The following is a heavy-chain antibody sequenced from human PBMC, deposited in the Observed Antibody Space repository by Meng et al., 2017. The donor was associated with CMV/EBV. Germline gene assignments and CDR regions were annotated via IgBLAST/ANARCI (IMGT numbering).Heavy chain of an antibody. V-gene: IGHV4-30-4*08. Sequence: VQRQESCPGLVKPSHTLSFTCTVSGGSISSGDYYWSWIRQSTGKGLEWIGYIYYSGSTYYNPSLKSRVTISVDTSKNQFSLKPSSVAAADTAVYYCARTGEYPTFDYWGQGTLVTVSS. J-gene: IGHJ4*02. CDR3: ARTGEYPTFDY. CDR2: IYYSGST. CDR1: GGSISSGDYY. D-gene: IGHD2/OR15-2a*01.